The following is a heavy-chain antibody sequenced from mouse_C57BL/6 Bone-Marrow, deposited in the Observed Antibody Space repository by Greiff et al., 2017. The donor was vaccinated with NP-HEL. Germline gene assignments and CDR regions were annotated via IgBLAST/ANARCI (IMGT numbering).Heavy chain of an antibody. Sequence: QVQLKESGAELARPGASVKMSCKASGYTFTSYTMHWVKQRPGQGLEWIGYINPSSGYTKYNQKFKDKATLTADKSSSTAYMQLSSLTSEDSAVYYCARSITTVVGPTWVWGTGTTVTVSS. CDR1: GYTFTSYT. D-gene: IGHD1-1*01. V-gene: IGHV1-4*01. CDR2: INPSSGYT. J-gene: IGHJ1*03. CDR3: ARSITTVVGPTWV.